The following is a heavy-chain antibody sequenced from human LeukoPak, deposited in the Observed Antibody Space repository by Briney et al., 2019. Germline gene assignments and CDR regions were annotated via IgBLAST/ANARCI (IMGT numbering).Heavy chain of an antibody. Sequence: EASVKVSRKASGYTFTSYGISWVRQAPGQGLEWMGWISAYNGNTNYAQKFQGRVTMTRDTSISTAYMELSRLRSDDTAVYYRARGYYDILTGPVGAFDIWGQGTMVTVSS. CDR3: ARGYYDILTGPVGAFDI. V-gene: IGHV1-18*01. CDR2: ISAYNGNT. D-gene: IGHD3-9*01. J-gene: IGHJ3*02. CDR1: GYTFTSYG.